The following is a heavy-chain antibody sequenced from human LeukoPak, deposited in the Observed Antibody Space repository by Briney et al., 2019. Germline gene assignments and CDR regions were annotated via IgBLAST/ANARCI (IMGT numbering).Heavy chain of an antibody. CDR2: VENDGSRT. CDR1: GFILSDYW. V-gene: IGHV3-74*03. CDR3: ARDYKYAFDN. J-gene: IGHJ4*02. Sequence: PGGSLRLSCAASGFILSDYWMHWVRQGPGKGLVHVSRVENDGSRTVYADSVKGRFTISGDKAKNSLYLQMNSLRVEDTAVYYCARDYKYAFDNWGQGTLVTVSS. D-gene: IGHD5-24*01.